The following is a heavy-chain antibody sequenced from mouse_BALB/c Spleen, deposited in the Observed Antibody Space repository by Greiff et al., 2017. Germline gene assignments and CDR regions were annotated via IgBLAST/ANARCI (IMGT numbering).Heavy chain of an antibody. V-gene: IGHV1-4*01. D-gene: IGHD2-1*01. CDR1: GYTFTSYT. Sequence: QVQLKQSGAELARPGASVKMSCKASGYTFTSYTMHWVKQRPGQGLEWIGYINPSSGYTNYNQKFKDKATLTADKSSSTAYMQLSSLTSEDSAVYYCARSGNYLYFDYWGQGTTLTVSS. J-gene: IGHJ2*01. CDR3: ARSGNYLYFDY. CDR2: INPSSGYT.